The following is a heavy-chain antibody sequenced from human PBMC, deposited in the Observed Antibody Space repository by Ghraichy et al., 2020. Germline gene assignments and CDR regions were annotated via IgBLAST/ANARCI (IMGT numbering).Heavy chain of an antibody. V-gene: IGHV3-33*01. J-gene: IGHJ6*02. D-gene: IGHD3-3*01. CDR2: IWYDGSNK. CDR1: GFTFSSYG. Sequence: GGSLRLSCAASGFTFSSYGMHWVRQAPGKGLEWVAVIWYDGSNKYYADSVKGRFTISRDNSKNTLYLQMNSLRAEDTAVYYCARDRRFWSGSLMDVWGQGTTVTVSS. CDR3: ARDRRFWSGSLMDV.